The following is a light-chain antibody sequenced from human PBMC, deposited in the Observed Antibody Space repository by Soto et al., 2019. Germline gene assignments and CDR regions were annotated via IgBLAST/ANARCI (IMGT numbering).Light chain of an antibody. CDR2: GAS. CDR1: QSVDSNY. CDR3: QQYSSGM. Sequence: EIVLTQSPGTLSLSPGERATLSCRASQSVDSNYLAWYQQKPGQAPGLLIYGASRRATGIPDRFSGGGSGTDFTLTISRLEPEDFAVYYCQQYSSGMFGQGTKVEIK. V-gene: IGKV3-20*01. J-gene: IGKJ1*01.